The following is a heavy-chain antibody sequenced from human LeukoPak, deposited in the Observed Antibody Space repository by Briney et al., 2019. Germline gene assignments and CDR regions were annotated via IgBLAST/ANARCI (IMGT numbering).Heavy chain of an antibody. CDR3: ARAVVGAIYY. CDR1: GFTFSSYA. CDR2: ISGSGVNT. Sequence: SGGSLRLSCAASGFTFSSYAMSWVRQAPGKGLEWVSAISGSGVNTYYADSVEGRFTISRDSSKNSLYLQMNGLRAEDTAVYYCARAVVGAIYYWGQGTLVTVSS. J-gene: IGHJ4*02. D-gene: IGHD1-26*01. V-gene: IGHV3-23*01.